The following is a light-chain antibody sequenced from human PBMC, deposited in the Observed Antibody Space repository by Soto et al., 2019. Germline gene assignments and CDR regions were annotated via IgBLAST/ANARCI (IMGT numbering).Light chain of an antibody. J-gene: IGLJ2*01. V-gene: IGLV1-36*01. Sequence: QSVLTQAPSVSEAPGQRVTISCSGSSSNIGNNAVNWYQQLPGQSPRLLIYYDDLLPSGVSDRFSGSKSGTSASLAISGLQTEDEADYYCEAWDDSLNGPVFGGVTKVTVL. CDR1: SSNIGNNA. CDR2: YDD. CDR3: EAWDDSLNGPV.